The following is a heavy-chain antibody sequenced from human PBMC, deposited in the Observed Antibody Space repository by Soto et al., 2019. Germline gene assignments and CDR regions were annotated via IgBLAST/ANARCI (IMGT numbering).Heavy chain of an antibody. CDR3: ARGGCSSTSCPSVYYYYGMDV. CDR1: GGSISSSNW. Sequence: SETLSLTCAVSGGSISSSNWWSWVRQPPGKGLEWIGEIYHSGSTNYNPSLKSRVTISVDKSKNQFSLKLSSVTAADTAVYYCARGGCSSTSCPSVYYYYGMDVWGQGTTVTVS. J-gene: IGHJ6*02. V-gene: IGHV4-4*02. CDR2: IYHSGST. D-gene: IGHD2-2*01.